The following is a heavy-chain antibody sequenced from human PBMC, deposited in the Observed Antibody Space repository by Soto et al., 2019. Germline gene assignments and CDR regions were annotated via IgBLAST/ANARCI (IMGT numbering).Heavy chain of an antibody. CDR2: IYHLGRT. CDR1: CDTISSTRW. V-gene: IGHV4-4*02. Sequence: SETLSLTCTVSCDTISSTRWWSWVRLSPGKGLEWIGEIYHLGRTNYNPSLKSRVTLSIDKSNNQFSLTLTSVTAADTAVYFCARTGKFYYYDTTGLPFDPWGPGILVTVSS. J-gene: IGHJ5*02. D-gene: IGHD3-22*01. CDR3: ARTGKFYYYDTTGLPFDP.